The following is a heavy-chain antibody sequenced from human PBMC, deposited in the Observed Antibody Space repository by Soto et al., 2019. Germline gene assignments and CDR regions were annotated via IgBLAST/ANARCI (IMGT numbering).Heavy chain of an antibody. CDR3: ATDPIGAVAGIEGKFARDNWFDP. V-gene: IGHV3-30*03. J-gene: IGHJ5*02. CDR2: ISFDGINE. Sequence: QVQLVESGGGVVRPGGSLRLSCSASQFAFSIYGFHWVRQAPGRGLEWVASISFDGINEFYGDSVKGRFTVSRDNSKNTLFLQMNSLRLEDTAMYYCATDPIGAVAGIEGKFARDNWFDPRGQGTLVTVSS. D-gene: IGHD6-19*01. CDR1: QFAFSIYG.